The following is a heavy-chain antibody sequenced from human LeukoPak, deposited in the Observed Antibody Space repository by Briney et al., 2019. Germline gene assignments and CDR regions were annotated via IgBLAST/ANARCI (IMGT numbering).Heavy chain of an antibody. J-gene: IGHJ2*01. D-gene: IGHD3-10*01. CDR1: GGSISSGSYY. CDR3: ARDRITMVRGWGSVSTKQPADFDL. Sequence: SETLSLTCTVSGGSISSGSYYWSWIRQPAGKGLEWIGRIYTSGSTNYNPSLKSRVTISVDTSKNQFSLKLSSVTAADTAVYYCARDRITMVRGWGSVSTKQPADFDLWGRGTLVTVSS. V-gene: IGHV4-61*02. CDR2: IYTSGST.